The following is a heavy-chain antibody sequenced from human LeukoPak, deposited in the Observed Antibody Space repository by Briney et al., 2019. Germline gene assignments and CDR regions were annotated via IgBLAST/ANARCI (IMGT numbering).Heavy chain of an antibody. CDR1: GFTFSSYW. CDR3: ARDWFDGDYDRFDY. J-gene: IGHJ4*02. CDR2: IKQDGSQK. V-gene: IGHV3-7*03. D-gene: IGHD4-17*01. Sequence: PGGSLRLSCAASGFTFSSYWMSWFRQAPGKGLEWVANIKQDGSQKFSVDSVKGRFTISRDNAKNSLYLQMNSLRVEDTAMYYCARDWFDGDYDRFDYWGQGTLVTVSS.